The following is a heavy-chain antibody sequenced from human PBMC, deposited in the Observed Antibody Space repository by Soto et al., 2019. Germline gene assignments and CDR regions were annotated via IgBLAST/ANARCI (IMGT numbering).Heavy chain of an antibody. Sequence: PGKVLEWVSYISGSSTTIYYADSVKGRFTISRDNAKKSLNLQMNRLRAEDTAVYYCSRVPYYYFGMDVWGQGTTVTVSS. CDR3: SRVPYYYFGMDV. V-gene: IGHV3-48*01. CDR2: ISGSSTTI. J-gene: IGHJ6*02.